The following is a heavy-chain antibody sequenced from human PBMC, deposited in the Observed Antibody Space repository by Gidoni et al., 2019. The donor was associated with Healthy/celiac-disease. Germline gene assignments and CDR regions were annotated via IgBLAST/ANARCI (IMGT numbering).Heavy chain of an antibody. CDR1: GLPCSSYA. CDR3: ARDYRDYYDSSGYYPLRY. V-gene: IGHV3-30-3*01. J-gene: IGHJ4*02. D-gene: IGHD3-22*01. CDR2: ISYDVSNK. Sequence: QVQLVESGGGVVQPGRSLRLSCAASGLPCSSYAMTWVRQAPGKGLEWVAVISYDVSNKYYADSVKGRFPISRDNSKNTLYLQMNSLRAEDTAVYYCARDYRDYYDSSGYYPLRYWGQGTLVTVSS.